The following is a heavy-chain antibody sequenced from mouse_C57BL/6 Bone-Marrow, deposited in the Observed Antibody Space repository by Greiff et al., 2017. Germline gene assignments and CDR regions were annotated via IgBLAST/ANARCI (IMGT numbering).Heavy chain of an antibody. J-gene: IGHJ3*01. V-gene: IGHV1-50*01. CDR3: ARDEYARFAY. Sequence: VQLQQPGAELVKPGASVKLSCKASGYTFTSYWMQWVKQRPGQGLEWIGEIDPSDSYTNYNQKFKGKATLTVDTSSSTAYMQLSSRTSEDSAVYYCARDEYARFAYWGQGTLVTGSA. CDR2: IDPSDSYT. D-gene: IGHD5-1*01. CDR1: GYTFTSYW.